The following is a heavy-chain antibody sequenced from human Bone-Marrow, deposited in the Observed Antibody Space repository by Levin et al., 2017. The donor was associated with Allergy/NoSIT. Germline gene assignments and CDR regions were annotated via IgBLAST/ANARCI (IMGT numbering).Heavy chain of an antibody. D-gene: IGHD2-2*01. CDR3: VKDVNVVAPAAPDAFDI. CDR2: ISVSGGST. Sequence: GGSLRLSCAASGFTFSTYAMSWVRQAPGKGLEWVAGISVSGGSTYYADSVKGRFTISRDNSRNTLYLQMNSLRAEDTAVYYCVKDVNVVAPAAPDAFDIWGQGTMVTVSS. CDR1: GFTFSTYA. V-gene: IGHV3-23*01. J-gene: IGHJ3*02.